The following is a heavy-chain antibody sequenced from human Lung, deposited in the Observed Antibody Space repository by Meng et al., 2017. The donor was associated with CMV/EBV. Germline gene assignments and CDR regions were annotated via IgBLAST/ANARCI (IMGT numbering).Heavy chain of an antibody. V-gene: IGHV3-69-1*01. CDR2: ISSSYAA. CDR3: VRVLVKVRDWDYKGMDF. Sequence: GRSLRPXXAASGFRSSDYYMTWIRQAPGKGLGWVSYISSSYAADSADSLKGRFTISRDNAQNSLYLQMNSLRVEDTAVYYCVRVLVKVRDWDYKGMDFWGQGTTVXVSS. D-gene: IGHD2-21*01. J-gene: IGHJ6*02. CDR1: GFRSSDYY.